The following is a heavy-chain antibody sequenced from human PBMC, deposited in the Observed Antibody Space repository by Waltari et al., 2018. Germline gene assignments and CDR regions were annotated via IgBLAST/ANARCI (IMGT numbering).Heavy chain of an antibody. J-gene: IGHJ6*02. CDR3: AREKGSPSGYYYYGMDV. V-gene: IGHV4-34*01. D-gene: IGHD3-9*01. Sequence: QVQLQQWGTGLLKPSETLSLTCAVYGGSLNIYYRSWIRQAPGKGLEWIGDINHVGSTTYNPSLKSRVTILLDTSKKQISLRLSSVTVADTAVYYCAREKGSPSGYYYYGMDVWGQGTTVTVSS. CDR1: GGSLNIYY. CDR2: INHVGST.